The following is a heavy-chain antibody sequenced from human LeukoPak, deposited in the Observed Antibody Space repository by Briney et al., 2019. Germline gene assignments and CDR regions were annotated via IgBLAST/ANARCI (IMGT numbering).Heavy chain of an antibody. Sequence: SVTVSCKASGGTFSSYAISWVRQAPGQGLEWMGGIIPIFGTANYAQKFQGRVTITTDESTSTAYMELSSLRSEDTAVYYCASFDEYSSSSGLGYWGQGTLVTVSS. V-gene: IGHV1-69*05. CDR3: ASFDEYSSSSGLGY. CDR1: GGTFSSYA. J-gene: IGHJ4*02. D-gene: IGHD6-6*01. CDR2: IIPIFGTA.